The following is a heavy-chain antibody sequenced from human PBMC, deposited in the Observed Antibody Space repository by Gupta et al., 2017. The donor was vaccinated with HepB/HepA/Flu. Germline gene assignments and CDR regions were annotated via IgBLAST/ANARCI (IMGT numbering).Heavy chain of an antibody. CDR2: ISPQSGVS. V-gene: IGHV1-2*04. Sequence: QTRWVHAGPDVRTPGASLGISCEASGYPFTAYYVHWMRQAPGKGLEWMGWISPQSGVSVFAQRFQGWATLTTDRSTSTAYMGLSSLTSDDTAVYYCGIIEGSPGTFWGQGTLVAVSS. CDR1: GYPFTAYY. J-gene: IGHJ4*02. CDR3: GIIEGSPGTF. D-gene: IGHD1-1*01.